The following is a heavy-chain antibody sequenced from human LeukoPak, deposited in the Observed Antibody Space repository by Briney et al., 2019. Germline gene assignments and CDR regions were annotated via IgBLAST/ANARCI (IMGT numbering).Heavy chain of an antibody. Sequence: WVTLSLTCTVSGGSISSSSYYWGWIRQPPGKRLEWIGSIYYSGSTYYNPSLKSRVTISVDTSKNQFSLTLSSVTAADTAVYYCARAGGSGSYYSAFDIWGQGTMVTVSS. V-gene: IGHV4-39*07. CDR3: ARAGGSGSYYSAFDI. CDR2: IYYSGST. D-gene: IGHD1-26*01. J-gene: IGHJ3*02. CDR1: GGSISSSSYY.